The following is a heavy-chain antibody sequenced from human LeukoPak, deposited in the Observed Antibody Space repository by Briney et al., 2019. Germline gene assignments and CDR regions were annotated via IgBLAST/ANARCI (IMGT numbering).Heavy chain of an antibody. D-gene: IGHD1-26*01. Sequence: PGGSLRLSCATSGFTFRSYAMIWVRQAPERGLQWVSGISGSGTYYADFAKGRFTISRDNSKNTLYLQMNSLRAEDTAVYYCARASDYSGSYFTSNAFDIWGQGTMVTVSS. J-gene: IGHJ3*02. V-gene: IGHV3-23*01. CDR2: ISGSGT. CDR3: ARASDYSGSYFTSNAFDI. CDR1: GFTFRSYA.